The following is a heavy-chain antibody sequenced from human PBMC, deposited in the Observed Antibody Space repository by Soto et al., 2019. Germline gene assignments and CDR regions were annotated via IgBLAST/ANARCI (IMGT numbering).Heavy chain of an antibody. Sequence: PSETLSLTCGVNGGSFSGYYWNWIRQSPGKGLEWIGEIDHSGSTNYNPSLKSRVTILVDTSRSQLSLKLSFVTAADTAVYYCARYSSNWFQTEGMDVWGQGTTVTVSS. V-gene: IGHV4-34*01. CDR2: IDHSGST. CDR1: GGSFSGYY. CDR3: ARYSSNWFQTEGMDV. J-gene: IGHJ6*02. D-gene: IGHD6-13*01.